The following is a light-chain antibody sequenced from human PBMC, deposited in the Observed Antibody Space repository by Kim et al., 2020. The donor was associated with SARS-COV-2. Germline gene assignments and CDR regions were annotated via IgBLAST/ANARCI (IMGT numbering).Light chain of an antibody. V-gene: IGKV1-16*01. CDR3: HQYNSFPYT. CDR1: EDIGQN. Sequence: DIQMTQSPPSLSASVGDSVTITCRASEDIGQNVAWLRRVPGRSPQSLIYSVSNLQEGVPVTFVGDGSGTHFTLTVTNVQPGDFGTYFCHQYNSFPYTFGQGTKLEI. J-gene: IGKJ2*01. CDR2: SVS.